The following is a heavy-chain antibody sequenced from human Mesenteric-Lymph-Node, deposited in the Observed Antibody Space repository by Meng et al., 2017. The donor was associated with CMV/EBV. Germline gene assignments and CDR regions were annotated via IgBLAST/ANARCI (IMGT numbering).Heavy chain of an antibody. CDR2: ISSSGSTI. CDR3: ARDLFQFRNRIVAYGMDV. J-gene: IGHJ6*02. CDR1: GFTFSSYE. Sequence: GGSLRLSCAASGFTFSSYEMNWVRQAPGKGLEWVSYISSSGSTIYYADSVKGRFTISRDNAKNSLYLQMNSLRAEDTAVYYCARDLFQFRNRIVAYGMDVWGQGTTVTVSS. D-gene: IGHD3-22*01. V-gene: IGHV3-48*03.